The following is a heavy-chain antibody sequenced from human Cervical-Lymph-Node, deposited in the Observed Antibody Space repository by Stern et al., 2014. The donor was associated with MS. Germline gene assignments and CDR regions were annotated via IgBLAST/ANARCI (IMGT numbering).Heavy chain of an antibody. D-gene: IGHD2-2*01. Sequence: QLVQSGAEVKQPGSSGKVSCTASGDFFNNYPISRVRPAPGQGLEWMGDVSLDVGPANYAQKFQCRVTMTADESTGTVYMALSSLRSEDTAVYYCASLSTHEGLDVWGQGTTVTVSS. CDR2: VSLDVGPA. CDR3: ASLSTHEGLDV. J-gene: IGHJ6*02. V-gene: IGHV1-69*01. CDR1: GDFFNNYP.